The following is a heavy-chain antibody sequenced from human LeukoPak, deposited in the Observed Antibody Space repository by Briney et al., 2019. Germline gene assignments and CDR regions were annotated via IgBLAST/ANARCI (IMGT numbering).Heavy chain of an antibody. V-gene: IGHV3-23*01. D-gene: IGHD3-10*01. CDR1: GFTLSNCA. CDR2: VSGSGANT. J-gene: IGHJ4*02. Sequence: GGSLRLSCAASGFTLSNCAMTWVRQAPGRGLEWVSAVSGSGANTHYADSVKGRFTISRDNSKNTLYLQMNSLRAEDTAVYYCAKALDYGPFDCWGQGTLVIVSS. CDR3: AKALDYGPFDC.